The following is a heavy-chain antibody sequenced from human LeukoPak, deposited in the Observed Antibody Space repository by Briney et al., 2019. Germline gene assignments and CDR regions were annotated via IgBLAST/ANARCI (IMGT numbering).Heavy chain of an antibody. V-gene: IGHV4-59*01. CDR1: GGSISSYY. D-gene: IGHD2-21*01. J-gene: IGHJ4*02. CDR3: ASSDAYATFDY. CDR2: IYYSGST. Sequence: SETLSLTCTVSGGSISSYYWSWIRQPPGKGLEWIGYIYYSGSTNYNPSLKSRVTISVDTSKNQFSLKLSSVTAAATAVYYCASSDAYATFDYWGQGTLVTVSS.